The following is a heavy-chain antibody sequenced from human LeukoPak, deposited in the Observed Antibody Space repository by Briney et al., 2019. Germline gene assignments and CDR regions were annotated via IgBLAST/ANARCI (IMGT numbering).Heavy chain of an antibody. CDR1: GGSISSSSYY. J-gene: IGHJ5*02. Sequence: SETLSLTCTVSGGSISSSSYYWGWIRQPPGKGLEWIGSIYYSGSTYYNPSLKSRVTISVDTSKNQFSLKLSSVTAADTAVYYCARDEAYCSSTTCYTLDPWGQGTLVTVSS. V-gene: IGHV4-39*07. D-gene: IGHD2-2*02. CDR3: ARDEAYCSSTTCYTLDP. CDR2: IYYSGST.